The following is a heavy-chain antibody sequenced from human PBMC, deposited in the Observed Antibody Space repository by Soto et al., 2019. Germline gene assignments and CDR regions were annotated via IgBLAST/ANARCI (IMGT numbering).Heavy chain of an antibody. V-gene: IGHV3-30*18. J-gene: IGHJ4*02. D-gene: IGHD6-19*01. CDR3: AKEALAVAGTNYFDY. CDR1: GFTFSSYG. CDR2: ISYDGSNK. Sequence: GGSLRLSCAASGFTFSSYGMHWVRQAPGKGLEWVAVISYDGSNKYYADSVKGRFTISRDNSKNTLYLQMNSLRAEDTAVYYCAKEALAVAGTNYFDYWGQGTLVTVSS.